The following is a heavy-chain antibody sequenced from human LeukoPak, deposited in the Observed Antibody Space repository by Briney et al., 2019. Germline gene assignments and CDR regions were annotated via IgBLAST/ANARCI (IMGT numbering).Heavy chain of an antibody. J-gene: IGHJ4*02. D-gene: IGHD6-13*01. CDR1: GFTFNTFW. V-gene: IGHV3-7*03. Sequence: GGSLRLSCAASGFTFNTFWMSWVRQAPGKGLEWVANINQDGSEKYYVDSVKGRFTISRDNAKNSLYLQINSLRAEDTAVYYCARPEGSSSWHSYYWGQGTLVTVSS. CDR3: ARPEGSSSWHSYY. CDR2: INQDGSEK.